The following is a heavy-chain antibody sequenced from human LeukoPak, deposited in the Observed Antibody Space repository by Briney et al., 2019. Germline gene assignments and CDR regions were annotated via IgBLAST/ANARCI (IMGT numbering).Heavy chain of an antibody. Sequence: ASVKVSCKTSGYSFTTYGISWVRQAPGQGLEWLGWITAYNGNTKYAPKVQGRVTMTTDTSTSTAYMELRSLRSDDTAVYYCARMRGRRYCSSTSCSGGDYWGQGTLVTVSS. V-gene: IGHV1-18*01. CDR2: ITAYNGNT. CDR3: ARMRGRRYCSSTSCSGGDY. D-gene: IGHD2-2*01. CDR1: GYSFTTYG. J-gene: IGHJ4*02.